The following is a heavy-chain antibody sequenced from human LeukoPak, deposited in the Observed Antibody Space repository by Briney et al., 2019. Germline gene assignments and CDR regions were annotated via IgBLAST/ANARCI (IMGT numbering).Heavy chain of an antibody. CDR2: IYTSGGT. Sequence: SETLSLTCTVSGGSISSYYWSWIRQPAGKGLEWIGRIYTSGGTNYNPSLKSRVTMSVDTSKNQFSLKLSSVTAADTAVYYCARGLPVWSGYHYFDYWGQGTLVTVSS. J-gene: IGHJ4*02. D-gene: IGHD3-3*01. V-gene: IGHV4-4*07. CDR3: ARGLPVWSGYHYFDY. CDR1: GGSISSYY.